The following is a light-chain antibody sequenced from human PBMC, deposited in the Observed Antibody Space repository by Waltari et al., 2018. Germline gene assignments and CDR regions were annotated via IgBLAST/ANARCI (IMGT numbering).Light chain of an antibody. J-gene: IGKJ1*01. CDR3: QQYNSYST. Sequence: DIQMNQSPSTLPASVGARVTITCRASQSISSWLAWYQQKPGKAPKLLIYQASSLESGVPSRFSGSGSGTEFTLTISSLQPDDFATYYCQQYNSYSTFGQGTKVEIK. V-gene: IGKV1-5*03. CDR1: QSISSW. CDR2: QAS.